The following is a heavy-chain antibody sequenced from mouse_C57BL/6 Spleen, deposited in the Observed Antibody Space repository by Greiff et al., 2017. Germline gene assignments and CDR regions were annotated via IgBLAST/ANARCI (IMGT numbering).Heavy chain of an antibody. CDR2: ISNLAYSI. Sequence: DVKLVESGGGLVQPGGSLKLSCAASGFTFSDYGMAWGRQAPRKGAEWVAFISNLAYSIYYAATVTGRLTISRENAKNTLYLEMSSLSSEDTAMYYCARPDYYGSSHFAYWGQGTLVTVSA. CDR3: ARPDYYGSSHFAY. J-gene: IGHJ3*01. V-gene: IGHV5-15*01. CDR1: GFTFSDYG. D-gene: IGHD1-1*01.